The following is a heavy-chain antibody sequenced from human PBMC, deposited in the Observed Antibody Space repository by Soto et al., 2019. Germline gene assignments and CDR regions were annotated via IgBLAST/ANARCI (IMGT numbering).Heavy chain of an antibody. Sequence: EVQLVESGGGLVQPGGSLKLACAASGITFSGSATHWVRQASGKGLEWLGRIRSKANNYATTYAASVKGRFTISRDDSENTAYLEMNSLRTEDTAVYYCTSIAAGNYWGQGTLVTVSS. D-gene: IGHD6-13*01. CDR2: IRSKANNYAT. CDR3: TSIAAGNY. CDR1: GITFSGSA. J-gene: IGHJ4*02. V-gene: IGHV3-73*02.